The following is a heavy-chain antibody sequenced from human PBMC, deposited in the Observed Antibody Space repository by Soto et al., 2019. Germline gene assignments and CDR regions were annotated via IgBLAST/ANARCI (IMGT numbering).Heavy chain of an antibody. V-gene: IGHV1-8*01. D-gene: IGHD1-26*01. CDR2: VNPNSGNT. Sequence: ASVKVSCKASGYTFTSYDINWVRQATGQGLGYLGWVNPNSGNTAYVQKFQGRVTMTWDTSITTAYMELSSLTSEDTAVYYCARGGSLYWYFDLWGRGTLVTVSS. CDR3: ARGGSLYWYFDL. J-gene: IGHJ2*01. CDR1: GYTFTSYD.